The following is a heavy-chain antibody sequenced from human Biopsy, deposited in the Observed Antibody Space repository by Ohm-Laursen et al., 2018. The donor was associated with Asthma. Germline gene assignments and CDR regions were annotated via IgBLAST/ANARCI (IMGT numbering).Heavy chain of an antibody. V-gene: IGHV3-20*01. D-gene: IGHD6-19*01. J-gene: IGHJ4*02. Sequence: SLRLSCAASGFTFDDYGMSCVRQAPGKGLDWVSGINWNGGSTGYADSVKGRFTISRDNAKNSLYLQMNSLRAEDTALYHCGRDMGGFGSGWFPVEFWGQGTLVTVSS. CDR2: INWNGGST. CDR1: GFTFDDYG. CDR3: GRDMGGFGSGWFPVEF.